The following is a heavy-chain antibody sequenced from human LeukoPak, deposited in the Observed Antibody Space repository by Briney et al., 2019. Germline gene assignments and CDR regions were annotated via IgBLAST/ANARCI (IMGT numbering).Heavy chain of an antibody. V-gene: IGHV4-59*01. D-gene: IGHD5-24*01. CDR3: ARGKEIFDY. J-gene: IGHJ4*02. CDR1: GVSISSYY. Sequence: SETLSLTCTVSGVSISSYYWSWIRQPPGKGLEWIGYIYYSGSTNYNPSLKSRVTISVDTSKNQFSLKLSSVTAADTAVYYCARGKEIFDYWGQGTLVTVSS. CDR2: IYYSGST.